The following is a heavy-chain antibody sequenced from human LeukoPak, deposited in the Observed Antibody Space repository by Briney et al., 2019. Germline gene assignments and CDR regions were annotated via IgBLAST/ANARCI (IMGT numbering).Heavy chain of an antibody. J-gene: IGHJ4*02. CDR3: ARGRYTSGTPVDY. CDR1: GGSISSSNW. V-gene: IGHV4-4*02. CDR2: IYTSGST. Sequence: SETLSLTCAVSGGSISSSNWWSWVRQPPGKGLEWIGCIYTSGSTKYNPSLRSRVTMSVETSKNQISLKLTSVTAADTAVYYCARGRYTSGTPVDYWGQGILVTVSS. D-gene: IGHD6-19*01.